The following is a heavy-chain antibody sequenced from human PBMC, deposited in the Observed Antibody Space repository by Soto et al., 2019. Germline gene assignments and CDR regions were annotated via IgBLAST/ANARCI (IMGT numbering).Heavy chain of an antibody. J-gene: IGHJ5*02. CDR3: AKDPYSGVLVPVAIGFDP. V-gene: IGHV3-23*01. CDR1: GFTFSNYA. CDR2: ISGSGGSA. D-gene: IGHD2-2*01. Sequence: GGSLRLSCAASGFTFSNYAMTWVRQGPGKGLEWVSAISGSGGSAYYADSVKGRFTISRDNSKNTLYLQMNSLRADDSGVYYYAKDPYSGVLVPVAIGFDPWGPGTLVTVSS.